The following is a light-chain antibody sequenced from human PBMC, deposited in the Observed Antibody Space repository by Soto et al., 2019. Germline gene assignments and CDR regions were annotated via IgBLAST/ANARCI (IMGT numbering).Light chain of an antibody. V-gene: IGKV3-20*01. J-gene: IGKJ1*01. CDR2: GAS. CDR1: QRVNSAF. Sequence: IVLTQSPGTLSVSPGERATLSCRASQRVNSAFIAWYQQNPGQAPRLLMYGASGRATGIPDRFSGSGSGTDLTLTISRLEPEDFAVYYCHQYFSASKWTFGKGTKVEIK. CDR3: HQYFSASKWT.